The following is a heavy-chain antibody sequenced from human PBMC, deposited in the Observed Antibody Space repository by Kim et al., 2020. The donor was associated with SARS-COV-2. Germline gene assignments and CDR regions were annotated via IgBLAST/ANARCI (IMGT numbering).Heavy chain of an antibody. Sequence: GGSLRLSCAASGVTFSSYTMNWVRQAPGKGLEWVSSINPTSTYIYYADSVKARFTISRDNAKNSLYLQMNSLRAEDTAVYYCARGEVYVWGQGTTVTVSS. CDR2: INPTSTYI. J-gene: IGHJ6*02. CDR3: ARGEVYV. CDR1: GVTFSSYT. D-gene: IGHD1-26*01. V-gene: IGHV3-21*06.